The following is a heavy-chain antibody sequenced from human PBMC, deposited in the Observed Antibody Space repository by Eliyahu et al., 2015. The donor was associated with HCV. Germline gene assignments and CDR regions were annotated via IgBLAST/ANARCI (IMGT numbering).Heavy chain of an antibody. D-gene: IGHD3-22*01. CDR1: GGSISSYY. CDR2: IYYSGST. V-gene: IGHV4-59*01. J-gene: IGHJ6*02. CDR3: ARHYYDSSGYYYAYYYGMDV. Sequence: QVQLQESGPGLVKPSETLSLTCTVSGGSISSYYWSWIRQPPGKGLEWIGYIYYSGSTNYNPSLKSRVTISVDTSKNQFSLKLSSVTAADTAVYYCARHYYDSSGYYYAYYYGMDVWGQGTTVTVSS.